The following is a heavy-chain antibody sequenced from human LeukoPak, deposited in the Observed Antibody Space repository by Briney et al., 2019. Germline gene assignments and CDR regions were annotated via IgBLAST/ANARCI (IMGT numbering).Heavy chain of an antibody. CDR3: ARGGNYDFWSGYLTNNWFDP. V-gene: IGHV3-21*01. J-gene: IGHJ5*02. CDR2: ISSSSSYI. CDR1: GFTFSDYY. D-gene: IGHD3-3*01. Sequence: PGGSLRLSCAASGFTFSDYYMSWVRQAPGKGLEWVSSISSSSSYIYYADSVKGRFTISRDNAKNSLYLQMNSLRAEDTAVYYCARGGNYDFWSGYLTNNWFDPWGQGTLVTVSS.